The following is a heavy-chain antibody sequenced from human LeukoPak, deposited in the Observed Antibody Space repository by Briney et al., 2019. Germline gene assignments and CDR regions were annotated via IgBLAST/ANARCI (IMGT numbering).Heavy chain of an antibody. J-gene: IGHJ2*01. CDR3: ARESGYYSFDL. CDR1: GDSVSSSSVA. D-gene: IGHD3-22*01. Sequence: SQTLSLTCAISGDSVSSSSVAWNWIRQSPSRGLEWLGRTYYRSKWYDDYAVSVKSRIAINPDTSKNQFSLQLNSVTPEDMAVYYCARESGYYSFDLWGRGTLVTVSS. V-gene: IGHV6-1*01. CDR2: TYYRSKWYD.